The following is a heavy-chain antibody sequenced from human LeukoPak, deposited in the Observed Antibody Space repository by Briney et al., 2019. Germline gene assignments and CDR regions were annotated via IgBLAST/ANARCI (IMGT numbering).Heavy chain of an antibody. CDR1: GGTFSSYA. Sequence: SVKVSCKTSGGTFSSYAISWVRQAPGQGLEWMGGIIPIFGTANYAQKFQGRVTITADESTSTAYMELSSLRSEDTAVYYCAKDSTSSTVTTGFDYWGQGTLVTVSS. CDR2: IIPIFGTA. J-gene: IGHJ4*02. D-gene: IGHD4-17*01. V-gene: IGHV1-69*13. CDR3: AKDSTSSTVTTGFDY.